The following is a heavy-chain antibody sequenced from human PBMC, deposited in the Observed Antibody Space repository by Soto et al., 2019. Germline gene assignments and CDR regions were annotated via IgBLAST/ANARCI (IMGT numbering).Heavy chain of an antibody. CDR2: INHSGST. CDR1: GGSFSGYY. CDR3: GRREIQGPIDY. D-gene: IGHD1-26*01. Sequence: SETLSLTCAVYGGSFSGYYWTWIRQPPGTGLEWIGEINHSGSTNYNPSLKSRVTMSVDTSKNQFSLKLTSVTAVDTAVYYCGRREIQGPIDYGGQETLVTVSS. J-gene: IGHJ4*02. V-gene: IGHV4-34*01.